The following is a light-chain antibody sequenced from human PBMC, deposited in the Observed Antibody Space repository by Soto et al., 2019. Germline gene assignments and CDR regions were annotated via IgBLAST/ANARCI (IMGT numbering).Light chain of an antibody. V-gene: IGLV2-14*01. J-gene: IGLJ1*01. CDR1: SSDVGGYNY. Sequence: QSALNQPASVSGSPGQSITISCTGTSSDVGGYNYVSWYQQHPGKAPKLMIYDVSNRPSGVSNRFSGSKSGNTASLTISGLQAEDEADYHCSSYTSSSTLVFGTGTKVTVL. CDR3: SSYTSSSTLV. CDR2: DVS.